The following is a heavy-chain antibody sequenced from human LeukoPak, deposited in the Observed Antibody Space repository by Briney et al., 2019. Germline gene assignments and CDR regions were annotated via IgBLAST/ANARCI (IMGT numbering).Heavy chain of an antibody. D-gene: IGHD3-10*01. CDR1: GYTFTRYG. J-gene: IGHJ5*02. CDR2: ISAYNGNT. Sequence: ASVKVSCKASGYTFTRYGISWVRQAPGQGLEWMGWISAYNGNTNYAQKLQGRVTMTTDTSTSTAYMELRSLRSDDTAVYYCARGGSGSYYDVWFDPWGQGTLVTVSS. V-gene: IGHV1-18*01. CDR3: ARGGSGSYYDVWFDP.